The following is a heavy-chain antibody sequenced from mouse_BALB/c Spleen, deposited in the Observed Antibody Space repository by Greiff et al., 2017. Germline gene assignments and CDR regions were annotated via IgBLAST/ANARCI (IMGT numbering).Heavy chain of an antibody. CDR1: GYTFTSYT. Sequence: QVQLKESGAELARPGASVKLSCKASGYTFTSYTIHWVKQRPGQGLEWIGYIVPSSGYTDYNQKFKDKATLTADRSSSTAYMQLNSLTSEEYAVYYCARETKVVANFDSWGQGTTLTVSS. CDR2: IVPSSGYT. D-gene: IGHD1-1*01. CDR3: ARETKVVANFDS. J-gene: IGHJ2*01. V-gene: IGHV1-4*01.